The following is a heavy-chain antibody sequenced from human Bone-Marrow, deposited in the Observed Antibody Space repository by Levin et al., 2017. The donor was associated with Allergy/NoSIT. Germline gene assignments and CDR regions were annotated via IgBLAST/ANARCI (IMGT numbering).Heavy chain of an antibody. CDR1: GYTFTSYD. V-gene: IGHV1-8*01. CDR2: MNPNSGNT. Sequence: GESLKISCKASGYTFTSYDINWVRQATGQGLEWMGWMNPNSGNTGYAQKFQGRVTMTRNTSISTAYMELSSLRSEDTAVYYCARTIAVAATPTFSNWFDPWGQGTLVTVSS. J-gene: IGHJ5*02. D-gene: IGHD6-19*01. CDR3: ARTIAVAATPTFSNWFDP.